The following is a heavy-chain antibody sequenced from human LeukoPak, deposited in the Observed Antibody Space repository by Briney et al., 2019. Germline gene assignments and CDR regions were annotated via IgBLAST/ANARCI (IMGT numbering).Heavy chain of an antibody. CDR2: IRYDGSNK. CDR1: GFTFSSYG. V-gene: IGHV3-30*02. D-gene: IGHD2-15*01. CDR3: AKNGDRGAYCTGGTCYPYFYYYMDV. J-gene: IGHJ6*03. Sequence: QPGGSLRLSCAASGFTFSSYGMHWVRQAPGKGLEWVAFIRYDGSNKYYADSVKGRFTISRDNSKNTLYLQMDSLRAEDTAIYYCAKNGDRGAYCTGGTCYPYFYYYMDVWGKGTTVTI.